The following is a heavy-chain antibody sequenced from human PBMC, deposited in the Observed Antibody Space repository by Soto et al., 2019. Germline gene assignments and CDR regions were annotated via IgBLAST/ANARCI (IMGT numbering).Heavy chain of an antibody. Sequence: ASVKVSCKASGYTFTSNSIGWVRQAPGQGLEWMGWINVYNGNTKYAQQLQGRVTLTTDTSTSTAYMDLRSLRAEDTAVYYCAKDPVQYSSGWLYDYWGQGTLVTVSS. D-gene: IGHD6-19*01. CDR1: GYTFTSNS. V-gene: IGHV1-18*04. J-gene: IGHJ4*02. CDR2: INVYNGNT. CDR3: AKDPVQYSSGWLYDY.